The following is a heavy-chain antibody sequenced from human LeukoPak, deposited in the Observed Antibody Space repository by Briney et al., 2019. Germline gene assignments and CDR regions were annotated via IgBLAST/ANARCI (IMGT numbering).Heavy chain of an antibody. J-gene: IGHJ4*02. D-gene: IGHD5-24*01. CDR2: INPSGGST. CDR3: ARESSDLDGYLFRSHLGDY. V-gene: IGHV1-46*01. Sequence: GAPVKVSCKASGYTFTSYYMHWVRQAPGQGLEWMGIINPSGGSTSYAQKFQGRVTMTRDTSTSTVYMELSSLRSEDTAVYYCARESSDLDGYLFRSHLGDYWGQGTLVTVSS. CDR1: GYTFTSYY.